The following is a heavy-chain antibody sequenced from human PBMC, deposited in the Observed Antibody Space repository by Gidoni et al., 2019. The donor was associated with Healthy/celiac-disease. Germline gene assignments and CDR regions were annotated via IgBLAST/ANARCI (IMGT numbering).Heavy chain of an antibody. CDR2: INSDGSST. Sequence: ELQLLESGGGLVQTGGSLRLSCAASGVPFPRSWMPWVRQAPGKGLVWVSRINSDGSSTSYADSVKGRFTISRDNAKNTLYLQMNSLRAEDTAVYYCASSFITMVRGVTPRDYWGQGTLVTVSS. CDR1: GVPFPRSW. CDR3: ASSFITMVRGVTPRDY. D-gene: IGHD3-10*01. V-gene: IGHV3-74*01. J-gene: IGHJ4*02.